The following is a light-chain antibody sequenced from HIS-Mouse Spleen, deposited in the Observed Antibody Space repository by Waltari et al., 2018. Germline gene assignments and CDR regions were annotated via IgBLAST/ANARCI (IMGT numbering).Light chain of an antibody. Sequence: SYVLTHPPSASLAQGKTARIPRGGSNIVRKRLPWYQQKPGQAPVLVVYDDSDRPSGIPERFSGSNSGNTATLTISRVEAGDEADYYCQVWDSSSDHPVFGGGTKLTVL. V-gene: IGLV3-21*03. J-gene: IGLJ2*01. CDR1: NIVRKR. CDR2: DDS. CDR3: QVWDSSSDHPV.